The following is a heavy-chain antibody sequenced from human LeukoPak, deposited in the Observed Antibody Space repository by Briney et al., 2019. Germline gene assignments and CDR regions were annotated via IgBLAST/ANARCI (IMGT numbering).Heavy chain of an antibody. V-gene: IGHV4-39*07. CDR3: ARGPDSGSYFAWFGP. CDR1: GGSISSGGYY. Sequence: SETLSLTCTVSGGSISSGGYYWSWIRQPPGKGLEWIGEINHSGSTHHNPSLKSRVTISIDTSKNQISLKLSSVTAADTAVYYCARGPDSGSYFAWFGPWGQGTLVTVSS. CDR2: INHSGST. D-gene: IGHD3-10*01. J-gene: IGHJ5*02.